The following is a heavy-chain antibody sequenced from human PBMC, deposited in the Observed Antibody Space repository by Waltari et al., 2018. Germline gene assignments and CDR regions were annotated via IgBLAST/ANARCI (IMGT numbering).Heavy chain of an antibody. V-gene: IGHV1-2*06. Sequence: QVQLVQSGAEVKKPGASVKVSCKASGYTFTGYYMHWVRPAHGQGLEWMGRINPNSGGTNYAQKFQGRVTMTRDTSISTAYMELSRLRSDDTAVYYCARARFLEWLLSDPWGQGTLVTVSS. J-gene: IGHJ5*02. CDR1: GYTFTGYY. CDR3: ARARFLEWLLSDP. D-gene: IGHD3-3*01. CDR2: INPNSGGT.